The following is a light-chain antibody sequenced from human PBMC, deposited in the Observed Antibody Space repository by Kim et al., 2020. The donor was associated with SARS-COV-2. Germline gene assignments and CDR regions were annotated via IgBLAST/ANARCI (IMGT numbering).Light chain of an antibody. CDR2: EVT. Sequence: QSITLSCTGTSSDIGSSNLVSWYQQHPGNVPKVMIYEVTKRPSGVSNRFSGSKSGNTASLTISGLQTEDEADYYCCSYADISTYVFGTGTKVTVL. CDR3: CSYADISTYV. V-gene: IGLV2-23*02. J-gene: IGLJ1*01. CDR1: SSDIGSSNL.